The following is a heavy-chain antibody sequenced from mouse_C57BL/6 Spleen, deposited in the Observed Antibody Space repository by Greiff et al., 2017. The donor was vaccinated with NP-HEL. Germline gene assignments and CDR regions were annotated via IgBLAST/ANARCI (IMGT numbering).Heavy chain of an antibody. V-gene: IGHV1-52*01. J-gene: IGHJ2*01. D-gene: IGHD3-3*01. Sequence: VQLQQPGAELVRPGSSVKLSCKASGYTFTSYWMHWVKQRPIQGLEWIGNIDPSDSETHYNQKFKDKATLTVDKSSSTAYMQLSSLTSEDSAVYYGARRGGRGGFDYWGQGTTLTVSS. CDR2: IDPSDSET. CDR3: ARRGGRGGFDY. CDR1: GYTFTSYW.